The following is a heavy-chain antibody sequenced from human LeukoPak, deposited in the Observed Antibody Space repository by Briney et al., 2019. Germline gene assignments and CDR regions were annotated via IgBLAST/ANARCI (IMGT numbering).Heavy chain of an antibody. CDR2: IYYSGST. CDR3: ARLGDNSSGWYYFDY. CDR1: GGSFSSSTYY. Sequence: SETLSLTCTVSGGSFSSSTYYWGWIRQPPWKGLEWVGTIYYSGSTYYNPSLKSRVTISVDTSKNQFSLKLNSVTAADTAVYYCARLGDNSSGWYYFDYWGQGTLVTVSS. V-gene: IGHV4-39*01. D-gene: IGHD6-19*01. J-gene: IGHJ4*02.